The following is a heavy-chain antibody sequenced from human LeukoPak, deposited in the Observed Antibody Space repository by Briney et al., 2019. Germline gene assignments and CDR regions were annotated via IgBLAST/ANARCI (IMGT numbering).Heavy chain of an antibody. V-gene: IGHV4-59*01. CDR2: IYYSGST. Sequence: SETLSLTCTVSGGPISSYYWSWIRQPPGKGLEWIGYIYYSGSTNYNPSLKSRVTISVDTSKNQFSLKLSSVTAADTAVYYCAFDSSGSSYYGMDVWGQGTTVTVSS. J-gene: IGHJ6*02. D-gene: IGHD6-19*01. CDR1: GGPISSYY. CDR3: AFDSSGSSYYGMDV.